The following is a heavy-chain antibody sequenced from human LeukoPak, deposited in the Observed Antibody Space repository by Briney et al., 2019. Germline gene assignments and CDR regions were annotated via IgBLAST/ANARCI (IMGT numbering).Heavy chain of an antibody. CDR1: GGSISSGGYY. V-gene: IGHV4-30-4*08. D-gene: IGHD2-2*01. CDR3: AREGYCSSTSCYGGWAEYFQH. CDR2: IYYSGST. J-gene: IGHJ1*01. Sequence: SETLSLTCTVSGGSISSGGYYWSWIRQPPGKGLEWIGYIYYSGSTYYNPSLKSRVTISVDTSKNQFSLKLSSVTAADTAVYYCAREGYCSSTSCYGGWAEYFQHWGQGTLVTVSS.